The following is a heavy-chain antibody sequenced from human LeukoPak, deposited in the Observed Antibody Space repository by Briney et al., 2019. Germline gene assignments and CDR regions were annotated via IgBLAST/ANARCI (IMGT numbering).Heavy chain of an antibody. CDR2: IYYSGST. Sequence: SETLSLTCTVSGGSISSYYWSWIRQPPGKGLEWIGYIYYSGSTNYNPSLKSRVTISVDTSKNQFSLKLSSVTAADTAVYYSARHKGSSGSPILFYGMDVWGQGTTVTVSS. CDR3: ARHKGSSGSPILFYGMDV. D-gene: IGHD3-10*01. V-gene: IGHV4-59*08. CDR1: GGSISSYY. J-gene: IGHJ6*02.